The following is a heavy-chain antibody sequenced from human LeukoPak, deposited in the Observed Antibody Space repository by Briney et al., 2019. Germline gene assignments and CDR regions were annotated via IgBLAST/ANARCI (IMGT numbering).Heavy chain of an antibody. CDR3: ARDRTPGVYAIGVFDP. CDR2: IKQDGSEK. J-gene: IGHJ5*02. CDR1: GFTFSSYW. D-gene: IGHD2-8*01. V-gene: IGHV3-7*01. Sequence: GGSLRLSCAASGFTFSSYWMSWVRQAPGKGLEWVANIKQDGSEKYYVDSVKGRFTISRDNTKNSLYPQMNSLRAEDTAVYYCARDRTPGVYAIGVFDPWGQGTLVTVSS.